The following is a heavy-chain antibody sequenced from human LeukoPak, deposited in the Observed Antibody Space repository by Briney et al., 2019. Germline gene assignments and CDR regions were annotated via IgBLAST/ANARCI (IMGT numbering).Heavy chain of an antibody. CDR2: ISYDGSNK. CDR3: AKEGDYVWGSYRSPVYFDY. J-gene: IGHJ4*02. Sequence: GGSLRLSCAASGFTFSSYGMHWVRQAPGKGLEWVAVISYDGSNKYYADSVKGRFTISRDNSKNTLYLQMNSLRAEDTAVYYCAKEGDYVWGSYRSPVYFDYWGQGTLVTVSS. V-gene: IGHV3-30*18. D-gene: IGHD3-16*02. CDR1: GFTFSSYG.